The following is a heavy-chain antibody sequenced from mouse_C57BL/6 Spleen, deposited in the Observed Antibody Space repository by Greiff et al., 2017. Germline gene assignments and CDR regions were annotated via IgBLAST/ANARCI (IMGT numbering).Heavy chain of an antibody. D-gene: IGHD1-1*01. CDR1: GFNIKDDY. J-gene: IGHJ2*01. CDR3: TGGTTVVATPFDY. V-gene: IGHV14-4*01. Sequence: VQLKQSGAELVRPGASVKLSCTASGFNIKDDYMHWVKQRPEQGLEWIGWIDPENGDTEYASKFQGKATITADTSSNTAYLQLSSLTSEDTAVXYCTGGTTVVATPFDYWGQGTTLTVSS. CDR2: IDPENGDT.